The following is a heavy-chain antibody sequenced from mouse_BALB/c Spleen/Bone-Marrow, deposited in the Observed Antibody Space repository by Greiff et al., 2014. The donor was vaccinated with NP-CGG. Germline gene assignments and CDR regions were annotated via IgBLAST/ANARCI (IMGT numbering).Heavy chain of an antibody. V-gene: IGHV14-3*02. CDR3: ANYYYGYYFDY. J-gene: IGHJ2*01. CDR2: IDPANGNT. CDR1: GFNIKDTY. Sequence: EVQLQQSGAELVKPGASVKLSCTASGFNIKDTYMHWVKQRPEQGLEWIGRIDPANGNTKYDPKFQDKATITADTSSNTAYLQLSSLTSEGTAAYYCANYYYGYYFDYWGQGTTLTVSS. D-gene: IGHD1-1*01.